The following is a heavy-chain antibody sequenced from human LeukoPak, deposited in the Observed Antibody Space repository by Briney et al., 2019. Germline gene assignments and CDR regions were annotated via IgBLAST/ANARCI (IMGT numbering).Heavy chain of an antibody. CDR3: ARDHRYAFDN. D-gene: IGHD5-12*01. CDR2: IGISRGNT. V-gene: IGHV3-48*01. Sequence: GGSLRLSCAASGFNFIDYSMNWVRQAPGKGLEWISYIGISRGNTKYADSVKGRFTISRDKARNSLYLQMNSLRVEDTAVYYCARDHRYAFDNWGHGTLVTVSS. J-gene: IGHJ4*01. CDR1: GFNFIDYS.